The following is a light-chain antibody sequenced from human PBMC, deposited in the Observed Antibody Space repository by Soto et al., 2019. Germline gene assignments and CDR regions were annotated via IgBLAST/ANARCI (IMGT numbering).Light chain of an antibody. V-gene: IGKV1-17*03. J-gene: IGKJ1*01. CDR1: QGINNL. CDR3: LQHNTYPQT. CDR2: AAS. Sequence: DIQMTQSPSAMSASVGDRVTITCRASQGINNLLGWFQQKPGTAPKRLIYAASSVESGVPSRFSGSGSGTEFTLTISSLQPEDFATYYCLQHNTYPQTFGQGTKVEIK.